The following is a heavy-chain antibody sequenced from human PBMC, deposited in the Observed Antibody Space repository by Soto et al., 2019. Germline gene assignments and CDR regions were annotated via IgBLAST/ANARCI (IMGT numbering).Heavy chain of an antibody. CDR3: AKRWDLLTTPGY. D-gene: IGHD1-26*01. Sequence: GSLRLSCAASGFTFSSYAMSWVRQAPGKGLEWVSVISGSGGSTYYADSVKGRFTISRDNSKNTLYLQMNGLRVEDTAVYYCAKRWDLLTTPGYWGQGTLVTVSS. J-gene: IGHJ4*02. CDR2: ISGSGGST. V-gene: IGHV3-23*01. CDR1: GFTFSSYA.